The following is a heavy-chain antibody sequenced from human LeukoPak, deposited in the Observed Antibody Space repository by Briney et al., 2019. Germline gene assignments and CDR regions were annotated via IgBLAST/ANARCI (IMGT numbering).Heavy chain of an antibody. CDR3: ARGSYSSSSGVYYFDY. Sequence: SQTLSLTCTVSGGSIRSGGYYWSWIRQHPGKGLEWIGYIYYSGSTYYNPSLKSRVTISVDTSKTQFSLKLSSVTAADTAVYYCARGSYSSSSGVYYFDYWGQGTLVTVSS. D-gene: IGHD6-6*01. J-gene: IGHJ4*02. CDR2: IYYSGST. CDR1: GGSIRSGGYY. V-gene: IGHV4-31*03.